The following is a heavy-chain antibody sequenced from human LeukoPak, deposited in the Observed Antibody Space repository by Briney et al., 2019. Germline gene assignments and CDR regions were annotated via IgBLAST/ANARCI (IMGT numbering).Heavy chain of an antibody. J-gene: IGHJ4*02. CDR1: GFTFSTFS. CDR3: ARLRGYTDGPPGY. Sequence: GSLRLSCAASGFTFSTFSMNWVRQTPGKGLEWIWNIYYSGDTYYNPSLKSRVTISVDTSKNQFSLNLSSVTAADTAVYFCARLRGYTDGPPGYWGQGTLVTVSS. D-gene: IGHD5-18*01. CDR2: IYYSGDT. V-gene: IGHV4-59*05.